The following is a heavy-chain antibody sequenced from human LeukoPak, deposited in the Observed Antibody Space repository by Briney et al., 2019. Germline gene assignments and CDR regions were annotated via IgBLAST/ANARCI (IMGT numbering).Heavy chain of an antibody. CDR2: INTRGST. CDR3: TRGSIAYYYMDV. D-gene: IGHD3-22*01. Sequence: PSETLSLTCTVSGGSIRSGNYYWSWIRQPAGKGLEWIGRINTRGSTNYNPSLKSRVTISVDTSKNQFSLKLSSVTAADTAVYYCTRGSIAYYYMDVWGKGTTVTISS. CDR1: GGSIRSGNYY. J-gene: IGHJ6*03. V-gene: IGHV4-61*02.